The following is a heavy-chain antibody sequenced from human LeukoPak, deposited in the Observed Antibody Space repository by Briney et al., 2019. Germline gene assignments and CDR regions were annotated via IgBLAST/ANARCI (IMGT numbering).Heavy chain of an antibody. CDR3: ARGHYVWGSYRSSFDY. J-gene: IGHJ4*02. D-gene: IGHD3-16*02. V-gene: IGHV4-34*01. Sequence: SETLSLTCAVYGGSFSGYYWSWIRQPPGKGLEWIGEINHSGSTNYNPSLKSRVTISVDTSKNQFSLKLSSVTAAGTAVYYCARGHYVWGSYRSSFDYWGQGTLVTVSS. CDR1: GGSFSGYY. CDR2: INHSGST.